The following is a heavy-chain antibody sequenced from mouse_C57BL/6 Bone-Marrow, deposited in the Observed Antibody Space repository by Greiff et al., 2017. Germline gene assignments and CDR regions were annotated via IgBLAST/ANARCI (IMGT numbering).Heavy chain of an antibody. CDR1: GYTFTDYY. Sequence: VKLMESGPVLVKPGASVKMSCKASGYTFTDYYMNWVKQSHGKSLEWIGVINPYNGGTSYNQKFKGKATLTVDKSSSTAYMELNSLTSEDSAVXYCARGNFYAMDYWGQGTSVTVSS. CDR2: INPYNGGT. J-gene: IGHJ4*01. CDR3: ARGNFYAMDY. D-gene: IGHD2-1*01. V-gene: IGHV1-19*01.